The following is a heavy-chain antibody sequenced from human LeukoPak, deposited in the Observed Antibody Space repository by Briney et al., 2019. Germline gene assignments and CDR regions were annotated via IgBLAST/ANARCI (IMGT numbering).Heavy chain of an antibody. D-gene: IGHD3-16*02. Sequence: SVKASCKASGGTFSSYAISWVRQAPGQGLEWMGGIIPIFGTANYAQKFQGRVTITADESTSTAYMELSSLRSEDTAVYYCARGVNGRGDYVWGSYRYLDYWGQGTLVTVSS. CDR3: ARGVNGRGDYVWGSYRYLDY. V-gene: IGHV1-69*13. J-gene: IGHJ4*02. CDR2: IIPIFGTA. CDR1: GGTFSSYA.